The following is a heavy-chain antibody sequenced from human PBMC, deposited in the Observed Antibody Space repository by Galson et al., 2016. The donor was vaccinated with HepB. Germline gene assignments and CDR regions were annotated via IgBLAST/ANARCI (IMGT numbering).Heavy chain of an antibody. CDR1: GFTFSSYW. Sequence: SLRLSCAASGFTFSSYWMTWVRQAPGKGLEWVANIKQDGIEKYHVDSVKGRFTISRDNAKNSLYLQMNSLRAEDTAVYHCARDSGFCSGGSCYGDAFDIWGQGTMVTVSS. V-gene: IGHV3-7*01. CDR2: IKQDGIEK. J-gene: IGHJ3*02. D-gene: IGHD2-15*01. CDR3: ARDSGFCSGGSCYGDAFDI.